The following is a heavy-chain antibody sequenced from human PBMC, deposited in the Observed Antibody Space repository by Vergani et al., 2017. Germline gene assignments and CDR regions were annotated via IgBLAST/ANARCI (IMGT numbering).Heavy chain of an antibody. V-gene: IGHV4-30-4*01. D-gene: IGHD5-18*01. CDR1: GGSISSGDYY. Sequence: VHLQESGPGPVKPSQTLSLTCTVPGGSISSGDYYWSWIRQPPGKGLEWIGYSYYSGGTYYNPSLKSRVTISVDTSKNQFSLKLSSVTAADTAVYYCASVSRRSGYSYGLTYWGQGTLVTVSS. CDR2: SYYSGGT. J-gene: IGHJ4*02. CDR3: ASVSRRSGYSYGLTY.